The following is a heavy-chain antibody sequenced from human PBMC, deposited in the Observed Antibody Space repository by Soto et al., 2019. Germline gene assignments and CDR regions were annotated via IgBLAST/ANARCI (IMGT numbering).Heavy chain of an antibody. CDR3: ARRWTTGEIDY. D-gene: IGHD4-17*01. CDR2: ISAYTGNT. CDR1: GYIFNSFG. Sequence: QVQLVQSGGEVKKPGASVKVSCKASGYIFNSFGISWVRQAPGQGLEWMGWISAYTGNTKYAHNFQGRVTMTTDTSTSTAYMELRSLRSDDTAVYYCARRWTTGEIDYWGQGTLVTVSS. V-gene: IGHV1-18*01. J-gene: IGHJ4*02.